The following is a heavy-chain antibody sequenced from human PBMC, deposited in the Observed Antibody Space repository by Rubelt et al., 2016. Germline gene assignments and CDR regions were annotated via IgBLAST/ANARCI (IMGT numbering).Heavy chain of an antibody. D-gene: IGHD3-22*01. V-gene: IGHV3-33*01. Sequence: YYADSVKGRFTISRDNSKNTLYLQMNSLRAEDTAVYYCARDQYPYYYGSSGLHHPFDYWGQGTLVTVSS. J-gene: IGHJ4*02. CDR3: ARDQYPYYYGSSGLHHPFDY.